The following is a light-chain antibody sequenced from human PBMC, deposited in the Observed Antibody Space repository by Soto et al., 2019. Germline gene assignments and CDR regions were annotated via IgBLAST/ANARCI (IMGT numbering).Light chain of an antibody. Sequence: SGLTQSPGTLSLSPGQRATLSCTASQSVGSLYLASYQQKRGQAPRLLVHGASNRASGIPDRFSGSGSGTDFTRTISRLEPEDFAVYYCQQYGSSPRTFGQGTKVDI. CDR3: QQYGSSPRT. CDR2: GAS. J-gene: IGKJ1*01. CDR1: QSVGSLY. V-gene: IGKV3-20*01.